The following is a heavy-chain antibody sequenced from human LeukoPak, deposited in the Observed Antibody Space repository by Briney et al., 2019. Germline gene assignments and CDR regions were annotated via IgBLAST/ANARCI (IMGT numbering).Heavy chain of an antibody. CDR2: INHSGST. Sequence: GSLRLSCAASGFTFSDYYMSWIRQPPGKGLEWIGEINHSGSTNYNPSLKSRVTISVDTSKNQFSLKLSSVTAADTAVYYCARVYRGYSYGYRGNAFDIWGQGTMVTVSS. D-gene: IGHD5-18*01. CDR3: ARVYRGYSYGYRGNAFDI. V-gene: IGHV4-34*01. J-gene: IGHJ3*02. CDR1: GFTFSDYY.